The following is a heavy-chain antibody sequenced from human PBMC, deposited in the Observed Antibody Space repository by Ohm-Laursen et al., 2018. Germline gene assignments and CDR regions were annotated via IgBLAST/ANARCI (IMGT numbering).Heavy chain of an antibody. CDR3: AKDRTLPEN. CDR2: ISSSGSAT. J-gene: IGHJ4*02. Sequence: SLRLSCTASGFTFSDYYMSWIRQAPGKGLEWVSYISSSGSATYYADSVKGRFTVFRDNSKNTLYLQMNSLRAEDTALYYCAKDRTLPENWGQGALVTVSS. V-gene: IGHV3-11*01. D-gene: IGHD2-2*01. CDR1: GFTFSDYY.